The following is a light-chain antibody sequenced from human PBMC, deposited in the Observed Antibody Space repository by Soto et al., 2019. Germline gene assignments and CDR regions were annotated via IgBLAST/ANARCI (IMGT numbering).Light chain of an antibody. J-gene: IGKJ4*01. CDR1: QSVSSN. CDR2: GAS. Sequence: EIVMTQSPATLSVSPGDRATLSCRTSQSVSSNLAWYQQKPGQAPRLLIYGASTRATGIPARFSGSGSGTEFTLTISSLQSEDFAVYYCHQYYNWPPLTFGGGTKVEIK. CDR3: HQYYNWPPLT. V-gene: IGKV3-15*01.